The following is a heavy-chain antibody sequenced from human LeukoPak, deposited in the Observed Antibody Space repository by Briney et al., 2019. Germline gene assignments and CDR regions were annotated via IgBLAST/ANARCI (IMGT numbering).Heavy chain of an antibody. Sequence: PSETLSLTCAVSGGSISSSNWWSWVRQPPGKGLEWIGEIYHTENTNYNPSLKSRVTISVDKSKNQFSLKMISVTAADTAVYYCVRNSGSGPGWDVWGKGTTVTVSS. V-gene: IGHV4-4*02. D-gene: IGHD3-10*01. J-gene: IGHJ6*04. CDR2: IYHTENT. CDR1: GGSISSSNW. CDR3: VRNSGSGPGWDV.